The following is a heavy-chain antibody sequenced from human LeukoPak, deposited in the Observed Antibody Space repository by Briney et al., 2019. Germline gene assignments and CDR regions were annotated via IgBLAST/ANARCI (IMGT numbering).Heavy chain of an antibody. Sequence: GESLKISCKGSGYSFTSYWIGWVRQMPGKGLEWMGIIYPGDSDTRYSPSFQGQVTISADKSISTAYLQWSSLKASDTAMYYCARHNILTGYYDYYYYGMDVWGQGTTVTVS. D-gene: IGHD3-9*01. J-gene: IGHJ6*02. CDR1: GYSFTSYW. V-gene: IGHV5-51*01. CDR3: ARHNILTGYYDYYYYGMDV. CDR2: IYPGDSDT.